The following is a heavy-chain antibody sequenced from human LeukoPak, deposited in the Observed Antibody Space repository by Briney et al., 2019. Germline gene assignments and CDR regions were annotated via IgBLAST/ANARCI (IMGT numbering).Heavy chain of an antibody. D-gene: IGHD4-17*01. Sequence: SETLSLTCTVSGGSISSGGYHWTWIRQHPGKGLEWIGYIFYTGSTYYNPSLKSRLTISVDTSKNQFSLKLSSVTAADTAVYYCARSSIYGDLDYWGQGTLVTVSS. CDR1: GGSISSGGYH. V-gene: IGHV4-31*03. CDR2: IFYTGST. J-gene: IGHJ4*02. CDR3: ARSSIYGDLDY.